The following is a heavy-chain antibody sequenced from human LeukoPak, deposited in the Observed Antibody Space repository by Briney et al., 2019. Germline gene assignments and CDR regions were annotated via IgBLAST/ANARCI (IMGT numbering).Heavy chain of an antibody. CDR2: INPSSGGT. CDR1: GYTFTGYY. V-gene: IGHV1-2*02. D-gene: IGHD3-10*01. J-gene: IGHJ4*02. Sequence: ASVKVSCKVSGYTFTGYYMHWVRQAPGQGLEWMGWINPSSGGTNYAQKFQGRVTMTRDPSISTAYMELSRLRSDDTAVYYCARDGSGSLNFDYWGQGTLVTVSS. CDR3: ARDGSGSLNFDY.